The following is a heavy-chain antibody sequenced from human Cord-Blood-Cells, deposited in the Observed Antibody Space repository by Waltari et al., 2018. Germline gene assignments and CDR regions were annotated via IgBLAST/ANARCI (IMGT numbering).Heavy chain of an antibody. CDR2: IYYSGST. D-gene: IGHD3-22*01. J-gene: IGHJ5*02. Sequence: QVQLQESGPGLVKPSETLSLTCTVSGGSIRSYYWSWIRQPPGKGLEWIGYIYYSGSTNYNPSLKSRVTISVDTSKNQFSLKLSSVTAADTAVYYCARRTYYYDSSGYYWFDPWGQGTLVTVSS. CDR3: ARRTYYYDSSGYYWFDP. V-gene: IGHV4-59*08. CDR1: GGSIRSYY.